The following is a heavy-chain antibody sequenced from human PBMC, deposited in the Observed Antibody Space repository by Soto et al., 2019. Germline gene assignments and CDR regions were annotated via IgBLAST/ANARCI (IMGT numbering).Heavy chain of an antibody. CDR3: ASLRWPQT. CDR1: GYTFTDYA. V-gene: IGHV1-3*01. CDR2: INARNGKT. Sequence: ASVKVSCKASGYTFTDYAMHWVRQAPGQRLEWMGWINARNGKTKYSQKFQGRVTISSDTFASTAYMELSSLRFEDTAVYYCASLRWPQTWGQGTLVTVSS. D-gene: IGHD4-17*01. J-gene: IGHJ4*02.